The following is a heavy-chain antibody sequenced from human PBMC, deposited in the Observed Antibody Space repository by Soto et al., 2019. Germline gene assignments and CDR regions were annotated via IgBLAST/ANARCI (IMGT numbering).Heavy chain of an antibody. Sequence: HLQLQESGSGLVKPSQTLSLTCAVSGDSISNGGYSWNWIRQPPGKGLEWIGYIYHSGGTDFNPSLKSRVPIPVDTSNNQFSLKLRSVTAADTAVYYCAKDSRSGYYLEYWGQGTLITVSS. CDR3: AKDSRSGYYLEY. V-gene: IGHV4-30-2*01. CDR2: IYHSGGT. D-gene: IGHD3-22*01. J-gene: IGHJ4*02. CDR1: GDSISNGGYS.